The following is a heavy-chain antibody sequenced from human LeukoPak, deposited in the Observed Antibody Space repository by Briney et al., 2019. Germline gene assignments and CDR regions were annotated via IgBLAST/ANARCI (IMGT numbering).Heavy chain of an antibody. CDR3: ARIRSEYYYYNMDV. J-gene: IGHJ6*02. D-gene: IGHD3-3*01. CDR1: GGSINTHY. V-gene: IGHV4-59*11. Sequence: SETLSLTCSVSGGSINTHYWSWIRQSPGKGLEWIGYVYYSGSTNYNPSLKSRVTISLDTSKIQFSLRLSSVTAADTAMYYCARIRSEYYYYNMDVWGQGTTVIVSS. CDR2: VYYSGST.